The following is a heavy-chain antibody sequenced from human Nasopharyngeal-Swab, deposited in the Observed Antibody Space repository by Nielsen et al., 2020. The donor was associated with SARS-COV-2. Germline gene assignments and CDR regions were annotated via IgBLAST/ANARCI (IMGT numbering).Heavy chain of an antibody. Sequence: SETLSLTCTVSGGPISSRSSYWGWIRQPPGKGLEWIGSIYYSGSTYYTPYLESRVTISVDTSKNQFFLKLRSVTAADTAVYYCARAGVDTSTGSSGGCFDYWGQGALVTVSS. J-gene: IGHJ4*02. D-gene: IGHD3-9*01. V-gene: IGHV4-39*01. CDR1: GGPISSRSSY. CDR3: ARAGVDTSTGSSGGCFDY. CDR2: IYYSGST.